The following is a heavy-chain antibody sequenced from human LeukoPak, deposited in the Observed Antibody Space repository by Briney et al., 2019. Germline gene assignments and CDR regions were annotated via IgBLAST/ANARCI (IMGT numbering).Heavy chain of an antibody. CDR1: GYSFTSYW. D-gene: IGHD3-22*01. J-gene: IGHJ4*02. Sequence: GESLRISCKGSGYSFTSYWISWGRQMPGEGLEWMGRIDPSDSYTNYSPSFQGHVTISADKSISTAYLQWSSLKASDTAMYYCARYFPDYYDSSGYPTFFDYWGQGTLVTVSS. CDR3: ARYFPDYYDSSGYPTFFDY. CDR2: IDPSDSYT. V-gene: IGHV5-10-1*01.